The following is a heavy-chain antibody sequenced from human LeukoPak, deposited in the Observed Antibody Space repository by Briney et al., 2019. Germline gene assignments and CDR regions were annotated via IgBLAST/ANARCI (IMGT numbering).Heavy chain of an antibody. CDR3: ARGGIADRLKT. V-gene: IGHV4-59*12. CDR2: IYYSGSA. D-gene: IGHD6-6*01. J-gene: IGHJ4*02. CDR1: GGSISSYY. Sequence: PSETLSLTCTVSGGSISSYYWSWIRQPPGKGLEWIGYIYYSGSANYNPSLKNRVAISVDTSKNQFSLSLTSVTAADTAVYFCARGGIADRLKTWGQGILVTVSS.